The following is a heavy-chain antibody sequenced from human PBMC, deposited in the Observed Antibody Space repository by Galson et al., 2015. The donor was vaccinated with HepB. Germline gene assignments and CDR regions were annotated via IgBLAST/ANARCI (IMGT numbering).Heavy chain of an antibody. Sequence: SLRLSCAAPGFTFSNYWMHWVRQTPGKGLVWVSRISSDGSTTSYADSVKGRFTISRDNAKKTLYLQMDSLRVEDTAVYFCARGRLDCAGDCYYFDYWGQGTLVTVSS. CDR3: ARGRLDCAGDCYYFDY. CDR2: ISSDGSTT. D-gene: IGHD2-21*01. CDR1: GFTFSNYW. J-gene: IGHJ4*02. V-gene: IGHV3-74*01.